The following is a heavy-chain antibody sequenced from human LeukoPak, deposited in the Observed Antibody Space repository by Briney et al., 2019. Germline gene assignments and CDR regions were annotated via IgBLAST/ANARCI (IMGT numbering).Heavy chain of an antibody. CDR3: ARDLTTYSPDVVY. CDR2: INPNNGAT. CDR1: GYTFTSYY. J-gene: IGHJ4*02. Sequence: ASVKVSCKTSGYTFTSYYMHWLRQAPGQGLEWMGWINPNNGATHYAQKFQSRVTPTRDTSISTVYMELSRLTSDDTAVYYCARDLTTYSPDVVYWGLGTLVTVSS. V-gene: IGHV1-2*02. D-gene: IGHD1-26*01.